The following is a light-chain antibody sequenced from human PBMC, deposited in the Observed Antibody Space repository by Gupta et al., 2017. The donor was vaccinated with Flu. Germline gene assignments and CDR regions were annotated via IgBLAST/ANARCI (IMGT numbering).Light chain of an antibody. Sequence: QSALTQPASASGSPGQSLTISCTGTSSDVGGYNYVSWYQQHPGKAPKLMIYEVSNRPSGVSNRFSGSKSGNTASLTISGLQAEDEADYYCSSYTSSSTLGVFGTGTKVTVL. CDR2: EVS. J-gene: IGLJ1*01. V-gene: IGLV2-14*01. CDR3: SSYTSSSTLGV. CDR1: SSDVGGYNY.